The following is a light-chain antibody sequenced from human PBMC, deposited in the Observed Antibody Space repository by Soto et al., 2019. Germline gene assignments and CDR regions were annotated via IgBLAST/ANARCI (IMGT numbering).Light chain of an antibody. CDR3: QQRSNWPPWT. V-gene: IGKV3D-20*02. Sequence: DIVLTQSPGTLSLSPGERATLSCRASQSVSNNYLAWYQQKPGQAPRLLIYGAANRATGIPDRFSGSGSGTDFTLTISSLVPEDFAVYYCQQRSNWPPWTFGQGTKVDIK. CDR1: QSVSNNY. J-gene: IGKJ1*01. CDR2: GAA.